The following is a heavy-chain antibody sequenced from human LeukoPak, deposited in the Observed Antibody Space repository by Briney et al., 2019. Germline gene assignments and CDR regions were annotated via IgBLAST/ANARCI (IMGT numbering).Heavy chain of an antibody. Sequence: SVKVSCKASGFTFTSSAMQWVRQARGQRLEWIGWIVVGSGNTNYAQKFQGRVTMTRDTSISTAYMELRSLRSDDTAVYYCARPDYYDSSGHYYNYWGQGTLVTVSS. CDR3: ARPDYYDSSGHYYNY. CDR2: IVVGSGNT. D-gene: IGHD3-22*01. CDR1: GFTFTSSA. V-gene: IGHV1-58*02. J-gene: IGHJ4*02.